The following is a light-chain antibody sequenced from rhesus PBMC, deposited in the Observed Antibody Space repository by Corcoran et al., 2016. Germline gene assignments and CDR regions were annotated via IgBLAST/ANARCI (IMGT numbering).Light chain of an antibody. CDR3: THYYRAPPWT. J-gene: IGKJ1*01. V-gene: IGKV1-21*01. Sequence: DIQMTQSPSSLSASVGDRVTITCRASPGISNELAWYQQKPGETPKLLIYEASSLQSGIPSRFSGSGSGTDFTLTISSMQTADFPTYYRTHYYRAPPWTFGQGTKVEIK. CDR1: PGISNE. CDR2: EAS.